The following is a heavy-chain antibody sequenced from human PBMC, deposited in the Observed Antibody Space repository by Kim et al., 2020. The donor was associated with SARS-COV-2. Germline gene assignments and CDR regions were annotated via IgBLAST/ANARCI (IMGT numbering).Heavy chain of an antibody. CDR2: TYYRSKWYN. J-gene: IGHJ5*02. V-gene: IGHV6-1*01. CDR1: GDSVSSNSAA. Sequence: SQTLSLTCAISGDSVSSNSAAWNWIRQSPSRGLEWLGRTYYRSKWYNDYAVSVKSRITINPDTSKNQFSLQLNSVTPEDTAVYYCAREPYAVVVVAAYNWFDPWGQGTLVTVSS. CDR3: AREPYAVVVVAAYNWFDP. D-gene: IGHD2-15*01.